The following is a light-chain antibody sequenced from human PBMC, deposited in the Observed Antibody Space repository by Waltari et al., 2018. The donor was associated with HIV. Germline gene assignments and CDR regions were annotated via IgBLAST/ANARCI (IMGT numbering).Light chain of an antibody. J-gene: IGLJ1*01. Sequence: QSVLTQPPSESATPGQRVTISCSGGSSTTGSNYVYWYQQIPGTAPQLLSYRNNRRHSRVPDRCSGSKAGTSASLAISGLQSEDEADYYCAAWDDSLNSFVFGTGTRVTVL. CDR3: AAWDDSLNSFV. V-gene: IGLV1-47*01. CDR2: RNN. CDR1: SSTTGSNY.